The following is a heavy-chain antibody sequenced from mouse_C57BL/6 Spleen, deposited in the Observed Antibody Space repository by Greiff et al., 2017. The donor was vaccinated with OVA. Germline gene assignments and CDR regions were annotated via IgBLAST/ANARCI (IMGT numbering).Heavy chain of an antibody. J-gene: IGHJ3*01. V-gene: IGHV5-16*01. CDR2: INYDGSST. Sequence: EVQLVESEGGLVQPGSSMKLSCTASGFTFSDYYMAWVRQVPEKGLEWVANINYDGSSTYYLDSLKSRFIISRDNAKNILYLQMSSLKSEDTATYYCARGGVAPFAYWGQGTLVTVSA. CDR3: ARGGVAPFAY. D-gene: IGHD1-1*01. CDR1: GFTFSDYY.